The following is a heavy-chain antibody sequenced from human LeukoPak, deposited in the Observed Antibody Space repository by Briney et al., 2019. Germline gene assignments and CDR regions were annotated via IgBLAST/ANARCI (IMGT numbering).Heavy chain of an antibody. V-gene: IGHV1-18*01. CDR2: ISAYNGNT. Sequence: GASVKVSCKASGYTFTSYGISWVRQAPGQGLEWMGWISAYNGNTNYAQKLQGRVTMTTDTSTSTAYMELRSLRSDDTAVYYCARRTGRRGLGAFDIWGQGTMVTVSS. D-gene: IGHD3-10*01. J-gene: IGHJ3*02. CDR3: ARRTGRRGLGAFDI. CDR1: GYTFTSYG.